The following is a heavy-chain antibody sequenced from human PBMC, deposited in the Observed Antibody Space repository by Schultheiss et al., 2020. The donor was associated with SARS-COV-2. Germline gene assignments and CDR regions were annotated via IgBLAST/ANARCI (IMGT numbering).Heavy chain of an antibody. CDR3: ARHRLGITGTKRGWFDP. Sequence: GSLRLSCTVSGGSISSYYWSWIRQPPGKGLEWIGSIYHSGSTNYNPSLKSRVTMSVDTSKNQFSLKLSSVTAADTAVYYCARHRLGITGTKRGWFDPWGQGTLVTVSS. CDR1: GGSISSYY. J-gene: IGHJ5*02. CDR2: IYHSGST. D-gene: IGHD1-7*01. V-gene: IGHV4-59*08.